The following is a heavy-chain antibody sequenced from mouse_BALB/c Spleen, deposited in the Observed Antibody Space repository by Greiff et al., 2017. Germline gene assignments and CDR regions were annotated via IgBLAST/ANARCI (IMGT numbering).Heavy chain of an antibody. V-gene: IGHV5-6-5*01. Sequence: EVHLVESGGGLVKPGGSLKLSCAASGFTFSSYAMSWVRQTPEKRLEWVASISSGGSTYYPDSVKGRFTISRDNARNILYLQMSSLRSEDTAMYYCAREGDYYGSSYYAMDYWGQGTSVTVSS. J-gene: IGHJ4*01. CDR2: ISSGGST. D-gene: IGHD1-1*01. CDR3: AREGDYYGSSYYAMDY. CDR1: GFTFSSYA.